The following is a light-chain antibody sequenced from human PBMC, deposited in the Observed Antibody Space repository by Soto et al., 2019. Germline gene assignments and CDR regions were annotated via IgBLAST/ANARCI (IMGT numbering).Light chain of an antibody. CDR2: DAS. CDR1: QSISSW. CDR3: QQYNSYSEA. Sequence: QRTKYPSSPHATLGDRVNTTIRASQSISSWLAWYQQKPGTAPKLLIYDASSLESRVPSRFTGSGSATEFTLTISSLQPDEFATYYRQQYNSYSEAFGSGNKV. J-gene: IGKJ1*01. V-gene: IGKV1-5*01.